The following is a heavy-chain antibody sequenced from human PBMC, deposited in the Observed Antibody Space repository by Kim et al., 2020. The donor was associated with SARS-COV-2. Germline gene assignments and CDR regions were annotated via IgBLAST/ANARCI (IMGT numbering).Heavy chain of an antibody. D-gene: IGHD6-19*01. J-gene: IGHJ4*02. V-gene: IGHV3-30*02. Sequence: YYADSVKGRFTISRDNSKNTLYLQMNSLRAEDTAVYYCAKVRRVVAVAGHWGQGTLVTVSS. CDR3: AKVRRVVAVAGH.